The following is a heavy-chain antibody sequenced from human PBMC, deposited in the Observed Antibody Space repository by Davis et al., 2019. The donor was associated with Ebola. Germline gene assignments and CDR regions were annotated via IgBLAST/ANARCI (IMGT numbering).Heavy chain of an antibody. J-gene: IGHJ4*02. Sequence: GESLKTSCAASGFTFSSYAMSWVRQAPGKGLEWVSAISGSGGSTYYADSVKGRFTISRDDAKKSLYLQMDSLRAEDTAVYYCAQQLGDYGGNALRYWGQGTLVTVSS. CDR3: AQQLGDYGGNALRY. CDR2: ISGSGGST. D-gene: IGHD4-23*01. V-gene: IGHV3-23*01. CDR1: GFTFSSYA.